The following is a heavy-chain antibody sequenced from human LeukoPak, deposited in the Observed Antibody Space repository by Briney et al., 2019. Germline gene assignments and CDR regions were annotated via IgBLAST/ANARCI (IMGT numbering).Heavy chain of an antibody. Sequence: ASVKVSCKASGYTFMSYGLHWLRQASGQGLEWMGWSSVYNGNTEYAQKFQGRVTMTTDTTTSTAYMELRTLISDDTAVYYCAKGRRVDADDHFDYWGQGTLVTVSS. CDR1: GYTFMSYG. V-gene: IGHV1-18*01. CDR3: AKGRRVDADDHFDY. CDR2: SSVYNGNT. J-gene: IGHJ4*02. D-gene: IGHD1-1*01.